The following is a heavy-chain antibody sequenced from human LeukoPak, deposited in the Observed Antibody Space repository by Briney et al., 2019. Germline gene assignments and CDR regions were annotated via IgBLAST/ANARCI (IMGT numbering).Heavy chain of an antibody. CDR2: ISGSGGST. Sequence: GGSLRLSCAASGFTFSSYAMSWVRQAPGKGLEWVATISGSGGSTFYADSVEGRFTISRDNSKNTLYLQMNSLRAEDAAVYYCAKEVEWPHYGLDVWGQGTTATVSS. CDR3: AKEVEWPHYGLDV. D-gene: IGHD3-3*01. J-gene: IGHJ6*02. V-gene: IGHV3-23*01. CDR1: GFTFSSYA.